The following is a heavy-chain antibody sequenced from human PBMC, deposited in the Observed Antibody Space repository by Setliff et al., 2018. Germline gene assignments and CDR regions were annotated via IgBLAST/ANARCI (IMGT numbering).Heavy chain of an antibody. J-gene: IGHJ1*01. CDR1: GYTFTNFG. CDR2: ISAYNGFI. D-gene: IGHD2-15*01. Sequence: ASVKVSCKTSGYTFTNFGINWVRQAPGQGLEWMGWISAYNGFIVYAQKFQGRVTMTTDTSTNTAYMELRSLRSDDTAVYYCARERATIVVEPDQAFFHHWGQGTLVTVSS. CDR3: ARERATIVVEPDQAFFHH. V-gene: IGHV1-18*01.